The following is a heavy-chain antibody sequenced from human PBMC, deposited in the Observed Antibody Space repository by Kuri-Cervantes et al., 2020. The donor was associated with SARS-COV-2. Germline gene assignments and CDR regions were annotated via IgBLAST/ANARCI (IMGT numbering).Heavy chain of an antibody. Sequence: GESLKISCAASGFSFSSYGMSWVRQAPGKGLEWVGRIKSKTDGGTTDYAAPVKGRFTISRDDSKNTLYLQMNSRKTEDTAVYYCTTHSSPDYWGQGTLVTVSS. J-gene: IGHJ4*02. D-gene: IGHD6-13*01. CDR3: TTHSSPDY. CDR1: GFSFSSYG. V-gene: IGHV3-15*01. CDR2: IKSKTDGGTT.